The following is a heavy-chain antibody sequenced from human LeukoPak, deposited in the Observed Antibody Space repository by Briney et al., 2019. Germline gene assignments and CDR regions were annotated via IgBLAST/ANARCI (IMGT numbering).Heavy chain of an antibody. D-gene: IGHD3-10*01. CDR2: FDPEDGET. J-gene: IGHJ4*02. Sequence: GASVKVSCKVSGYTLTELSMHWVRQAPGKGLEWVGGFDPEDGETIYAQKFQGRVTMTEDTSTDTAYMELSSLRSEDTAVYYCATLYGSGSYYNRLRDPYFDYWGQGTLVTVSS. V-gene: IGHV1-24*01. CDR3: ATLYGSGSYYNRLRDPYFDY. CDR1: GYTLTELS.